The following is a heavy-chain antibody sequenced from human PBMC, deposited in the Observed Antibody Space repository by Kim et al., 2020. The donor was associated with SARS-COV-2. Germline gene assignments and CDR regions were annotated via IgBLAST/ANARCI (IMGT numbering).Heavy chain of an antibody. D-gene: IGHD3-22*01. CDR3: AKDLGRYYYDSSGYYY. CDR2: ISYDGSNK. J-gene: IGHJ6*01. CDR1: GFTFSSYG. V-gene: IGHV3-30*18. Sequence: GGSLRLSCAASGFTFSSYGMHRVRQAPGKGLEWVAVISYDGSNKYYADSVKGRFTISRDNSKNTLYLQMNSLRAEDTAVYYCAKDLGRYYYDSSGYYY.